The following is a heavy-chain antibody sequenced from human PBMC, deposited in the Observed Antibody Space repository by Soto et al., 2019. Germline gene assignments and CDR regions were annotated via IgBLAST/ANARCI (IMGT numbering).Heavy chain of an antibody. CDR1: GFSFSNPRMS. CDR2: ISSSDEK. V-gene: IGHV2-26*01. Sequence: QVTLKESGPVLVKPTETLTLTCTFSGFSFSNPRMSVSWIRPPTGKALEWLAHISSSDEKSYSTSLKSRLTISKDTSKSQVVLTMTNMDPMDTATYYCARVLYYGMDVWGQGTTVTVSS. CDR3: ARVLYYGMDV. J-gene: IGHJ6*02.